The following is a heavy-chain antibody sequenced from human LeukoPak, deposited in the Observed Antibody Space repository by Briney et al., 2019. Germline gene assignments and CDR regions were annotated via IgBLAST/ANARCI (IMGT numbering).Heavy chain of an antibody. V-gene: IGHV1-69*13. CDR2: IIPIFGTA. CDR1: GGTFSSYA. Sequence: SVKVSCKASGGTFSSYAISWVRQAPGQGLEWMGGIIPIFGTANYAQKFQGRVTITADGSTSTAYMELSSLRSEDTAVYYCARARTTVTLYDAFDIWGQGTMVTVSS. CDR3: ARARTTVTLYDAFDI. D-gene: IGHD4-17*01. J-gene: IGHJ3*02.